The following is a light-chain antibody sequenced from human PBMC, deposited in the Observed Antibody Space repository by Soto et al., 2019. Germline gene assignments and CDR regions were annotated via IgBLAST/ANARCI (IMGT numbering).Light chain of an antibody. CDR3: QQYGSSGT. CDR2: GAS. CDR1: QTVSGNY. J-gene: IGKJ1*01. Sequence: ESVLTPAASTLSLSPGERANLSCIASQTVSGNYLAWYLQPPGQPPRVLIYGASRRPSGLPDRFSGSGSGTDFPLTISRLEPEDFAVYYCQQYGSSGTFGQGTKVDIK. V-gene: IGKV3-20*01.